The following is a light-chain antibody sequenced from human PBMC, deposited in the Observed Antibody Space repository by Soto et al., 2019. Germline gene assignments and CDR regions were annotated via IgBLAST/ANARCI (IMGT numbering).Light chain of an antibody. J-gene: IGKJ5*01. CDR1: QSVSSSY. V-gene: IGKV3-20*01. CDR3: QQYGTSPNT. Sequence: EIVLTQSPGTLSLSPGEGATLSCRASQSVSSSYLAWYQQKPGQAPRLLLYGTSSRATGIPDRFSGSGSGTGFTLTISRLEPEDFAVYYCQQYGTSPNTFGQGTRLEIE. CDR2: GTS.